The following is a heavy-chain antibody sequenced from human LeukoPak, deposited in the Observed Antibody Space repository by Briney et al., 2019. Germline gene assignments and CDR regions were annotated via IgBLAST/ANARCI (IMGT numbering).Heavy chain of an antibody. Sequence: SETLSLTCAVYGGSFSGYYWSWIRQPPGKGLEWIGEINHSGSTNYNPSLKSRVTISVDTSKNQFSLKLSSVTAADTAVYYCARGLITHIVVVTAILDYWSQGTLVTVSS. V-gene: IGHV4-34*01. CDR1: GGSFSGYY. D-gene: IGHD2-21*02. CDR2: INHSGST. J-gene: IGHJ4*02. CDR3: ARGLITHIVVVTAILDY.